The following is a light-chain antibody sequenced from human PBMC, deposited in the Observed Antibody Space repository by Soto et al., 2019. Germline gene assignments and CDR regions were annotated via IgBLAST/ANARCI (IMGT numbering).Light chain of an antibody. CDR1: QSINSAH. J-gene: IGKJ4*01. CDR2: GAS. Sequence: EVVLTQSPGTLSLSPGERGTLSCRASQSINSAHLVWYQQKPGQAPRLLIYGASSRATGIPDMFSGSGSGTDFNLTISRMEPEDSAVYYCQHYDGSPLTFGGGTKVEL. V-gene: IGKV3-20*01. CDR3: QHYDGSPLT.